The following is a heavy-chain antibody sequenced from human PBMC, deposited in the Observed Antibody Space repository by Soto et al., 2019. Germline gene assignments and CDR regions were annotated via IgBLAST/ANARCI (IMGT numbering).Heavy chain of an antibody. D-gene: IGHD2-8*01. CDR3: AGGCAGTESRRGWLDP. J-gene: IGHJ5*02. V-gene: IGHV4-4*02. CDR2: IYHSGST. CDR1: GGSISSSNW. Sequence: QVQLQESGPGLVKPSGTLSLTCVVSGGSISSSNWWSWVRQPPGKGMEWIVEIYHSGSTNYNPSLRRRVNKTVDKSKTQSSLELGSVTAADTAVYYCAGGCAGTESRRGWLDPWGQGTLVTVSS.